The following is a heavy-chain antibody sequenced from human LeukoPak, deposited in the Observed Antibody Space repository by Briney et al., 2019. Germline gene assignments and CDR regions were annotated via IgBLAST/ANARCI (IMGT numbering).Heavy chain of an antibody. D-gene: IGHD2-21*02. V-gene: IGHV3-7*01. CDR1: GFTFSSSW. CDR2: IKPDGSEK. J-gene: IGHJ4*02. Sequence: GGSLRLSCAASGFTFSSSWRSWVRQAPGKGLEWVANIKPDGSEKFHVDSVKGRFTISRDNSKSSLSLQMNSLRAEDTAVYYCARYGLTAALDFWGQGTLVTVSS. CDR3: ARYGLTAALDF.